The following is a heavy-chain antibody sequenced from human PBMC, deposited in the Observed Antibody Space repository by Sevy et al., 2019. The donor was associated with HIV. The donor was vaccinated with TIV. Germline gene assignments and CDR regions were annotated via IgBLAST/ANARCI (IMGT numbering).Heavy chain of an antibody. CDR3: ASPPLSISSPPYYYYGMDV. CDR2: IIPIFGTA. CDR1: GGTFSSYA. V-gene: IGHV1-69*13. Sequence: ASVKVSCKASGGTFSSYAISWVRQAPGQGLEWMGGIIPIFGTANYAQKFQGRVTITADESTSTAYMELSSLRSEDTAVYYCASPPLSISSPPYYYYGMDVWGQGTTVTVSS. D-gene: IGHD6-13*01. J-gene: IGHJ6*02.